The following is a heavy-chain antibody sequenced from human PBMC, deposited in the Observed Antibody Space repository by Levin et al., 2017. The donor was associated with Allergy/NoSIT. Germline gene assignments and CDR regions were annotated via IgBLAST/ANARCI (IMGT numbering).Heavy chain of an antibody. D-gene: IGHD3-3*01. Sequence: GESLKISCKGSGYSFTSYWISWVRQMPGKGLEWMGRIDPSDSYTNYSPSFQGHVTISADKSISTAYLQWSSLKASDTAMYYCARHPRTIVGVVIAHESFDYWGQGTLVTVSS. CDR1: GYSFTSYW. CDR2: IDPSDSYT. CDR3: ARHPRTIVGVVIAHESFDY. J-gene: IGHJ4*02. V-gene: IGHV5-10-1*01.